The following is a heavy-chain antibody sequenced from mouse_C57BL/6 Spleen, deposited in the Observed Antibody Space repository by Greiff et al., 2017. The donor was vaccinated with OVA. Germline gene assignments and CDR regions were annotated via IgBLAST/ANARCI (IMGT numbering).Heavy chain of an antibody. Sequence: VQLQESGAELAKPGASVKLSCKASGYTFTSYWMHWVKQRPGQGLEWIGYINPSSGYTKYNQKFKDKATLTADKSSSTAYMQLSSLTYEDSSVYYCASTAQATYSMDYWGQGTSVTVSS. CDR2: INPSSGYT. CDR3: ASTAQATYSMDY. D-gene: IGHD3-2*02. CDR1: GYTFTSYW. J-gene: IGHJ4*01. V-gene: IGHV1-7*01.